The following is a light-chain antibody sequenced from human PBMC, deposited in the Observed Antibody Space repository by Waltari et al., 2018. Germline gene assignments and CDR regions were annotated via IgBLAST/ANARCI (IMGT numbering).Light chain of an antibody. Sequence: QAVVTQEPSLTVSPGGTVTLTCGSRTGAVTSGHYPYWFQQKPGQAPRTLIYDTSKKHSWTPARFSGSLLGGKAALTLSGAQPEDEAEYYCLLSYSGARGVFGGGTKLTVL. V-gene: IGLV7-46*01. CDR3: LLSYSGARGV. J-gene: IGLJ2*01. CDR2: DTS. CDR1: TGAVTSGHY.